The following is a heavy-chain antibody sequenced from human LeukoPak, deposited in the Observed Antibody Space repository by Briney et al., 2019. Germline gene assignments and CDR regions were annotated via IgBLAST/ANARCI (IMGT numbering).Heavy chain of an antibody. CDR1: GGSISSYY. CDR3: ARGVPQTDSFDI. J-gene: IGHJ3*02. CDR2: IYYNGST. V-gene: IGHV4-59*01. Sequence: SETLSLTCTVSGGSISSYYWSWIRQPPGKGLEWIGYIYYNGSTNYNPSLKSRVTISVDTSKNQFSLKLSSVTAADTAVYYCARGVPQTDSFDIWGQGTMVTVSS.